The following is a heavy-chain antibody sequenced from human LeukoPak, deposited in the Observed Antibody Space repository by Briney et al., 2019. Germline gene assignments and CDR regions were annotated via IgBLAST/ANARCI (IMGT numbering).Heavy chain of an antibody. CDR2: IKSKADGETI. Sequence: PGGSLRLSCATSGFTFTNAWMNWVRQAPGKGLEWVGRIKSKADGETIDYAAPVKGRFTFSRDDSKNMLYLQMNSLKSEDTAVYYCSTLTSRGLSDSWGQGTLVTVSS. CDR3: STLTSRGLSDS. D-gene: IGHD1-20*01. V-gene: IGHV3-15*07. CDR1: GFTFTNAW. J-gene: IGHJ4*02.